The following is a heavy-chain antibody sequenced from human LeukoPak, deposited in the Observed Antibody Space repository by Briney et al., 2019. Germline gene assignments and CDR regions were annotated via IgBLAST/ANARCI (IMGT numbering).Heavy chain of an antibody. V-gene: IGHV3-7*03. J-gene: IGHJ3*02. CDR2: IKQDGSEK. Sequence: GSLRLSCAASGFTFSSYWMTWVRQAPGKGLEWVANIKQDGSEKYYVDSVTGRFTISRDNAKNSLYLQMNSLRAEDTALYHCARDGIAARLGAFDIWGQGTMVTVSS. CDR1: GFTFSSYW. CDR3: ARDGIAARLGAFDI. D-gene: IGHD6-6*01.